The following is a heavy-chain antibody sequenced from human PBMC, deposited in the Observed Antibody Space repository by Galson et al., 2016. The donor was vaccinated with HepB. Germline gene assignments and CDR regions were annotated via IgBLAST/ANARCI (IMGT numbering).Heavy chain of an antibody. Sequence: TVSGGSISSSSYHWGWIRQPPGKGLEWIGSIYYSGSTYYNPSLKRRVTISVETSKNQFSLKLSSVTAADTAVYYCARQRGGGNAWLNPEWFDPWGQGTLVTFSS. CDR3: ARQRGGGNAWLNPEWFDP. D-gene: IGHD6-19*01. J-gene: IGHJ5*02. CDR2: IYYSGST. V-gene: IGHV4-39*01. CDR1: GGSISSSSYH.